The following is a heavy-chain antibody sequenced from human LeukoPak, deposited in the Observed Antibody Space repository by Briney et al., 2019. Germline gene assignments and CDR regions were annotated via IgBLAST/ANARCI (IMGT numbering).Heavy chain of an antibody. CDR2: INPSGGST. CDR1: GYTFTSYY. D-gene: IGHD3-9*01. Sequence: ASVKVSCKASGYTFTSYYMHWVRQAPGQGLEWMGIINPSGGSTSYAQKFQVRVTLTRDTSASTVYMGLSSLRSEDTAVYYCARGYYDLLTGHVVTYYFDYWGQGTLVTVSS. CDR3: ARGYYDLLTGHVVTYYFDY. V-gene: IGHV1-46*01. J-gene: IGHJ4*02.